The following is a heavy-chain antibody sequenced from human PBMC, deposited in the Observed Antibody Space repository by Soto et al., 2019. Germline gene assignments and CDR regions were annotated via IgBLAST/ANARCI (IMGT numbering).Heavy chain of an antibody. V-gene: IGHV3-30*18. J-gene: IGHJ4*02. CDR1: GFTFSSYG. Sequence: GGSLRLSCAASGFTFSSYGMHWVRQAPGKGLEWVAVISYDGSNKYYADSVKGRFTISRDNSKNTLYLQMNSLRAEDTAVYYCAKGSSGEGPFDYWGQGTLVTSPQ. CDR3: AKGSSGEGPFDY. D-gene: IGHD6-19*01. CDR2: ISYDGSNK.